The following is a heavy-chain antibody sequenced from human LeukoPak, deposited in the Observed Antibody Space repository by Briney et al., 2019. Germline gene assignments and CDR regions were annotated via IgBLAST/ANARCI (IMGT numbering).Heavy chain of an antibody. V-gene: IGHV3-23*01. Sequence: GGSLRLSCAASGLTFSNYAMMWLRQAPGKGLEWVAAIIGNGGWALYADSVKGRFTISRDNSKNTLFLQMNSLRAEDTAVYYCARGRRDCSGDCYVAFDIWGQGTMVTVSS. J-gene: IGHJ3*02. CDR2: IIGNGGWA. CDR3: ARGRRDCSGDCYVAFDI. CDR1: GLTFSNYA. D-gene: IGHD2-21*02.